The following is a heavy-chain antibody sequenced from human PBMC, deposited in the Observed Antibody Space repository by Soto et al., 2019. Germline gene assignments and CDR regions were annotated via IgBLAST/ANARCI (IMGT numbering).Heavy chain of an antibody. CDR3: AGGSGWTEED. CDR1: GISFTSYW. V-gene: IGHV3-7*04. Sequence: EVQLVESGGGLVQPGGSLRLTCAVSGISFTSYWMNWVRQAPGKGLEWVANIGQDGGEKNYVDSVKGRFTISRDNAKNSLYLQMNSLRAEDTAVYYCAGGSGWTEEDWGQGTLVIVSS. J-gene: IGHJ4*02. CDR2: IGQDGGEK. D-gene: IGHD6-19*01.